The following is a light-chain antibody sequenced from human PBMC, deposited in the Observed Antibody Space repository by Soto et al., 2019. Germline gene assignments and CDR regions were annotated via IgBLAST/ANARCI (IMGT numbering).Light chain of an antibody. CDR2: VEH. V-gene: IGLV3-21*02. CDR1: NIGAIS. Sequence: SYELAQPPSVSVAPGQTAGVTCAGDNIGAISVHWYQQRPGQAPVLVVYVEHVRPSGIPERFSGSNSGNTATLTISRVEAGDEADYYCQVWDSVNDGYVFGTGTKVTVL. J-gene: IGLJ1*01. CDR3: QVWDSVNDGYV.